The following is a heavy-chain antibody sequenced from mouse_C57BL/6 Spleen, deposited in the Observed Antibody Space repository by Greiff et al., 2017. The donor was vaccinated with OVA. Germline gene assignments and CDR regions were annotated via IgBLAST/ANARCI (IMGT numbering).Heavy chain of an antibody. D-gene: IGHD2-4*01. V-gene: IGHV1-55*01. CDR3: ARGDDYDAWFAY. CDR2: FYPGSGST. Sequence: VQLQQPGAELVKPGASVKMSCKASGYTFTSYWITWVKQRPGQGLEWIGDFYPGSGSTNYNEKFKSKATLTVDTSSSTAYMQLSSLTSEDSAVYYGARGDDYDAWFAYWGQGTLVTVSA. CDR1: GYTFTSYW. J-gene: IGHJ3*01.